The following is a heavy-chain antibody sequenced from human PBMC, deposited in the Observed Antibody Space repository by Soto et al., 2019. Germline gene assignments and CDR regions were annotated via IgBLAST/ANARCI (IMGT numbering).Heavy chain of an antibody. CDR2: ISGSGGST. CDR1: GFTFSSYA. D-gene: IGHD5-12*01. V-gene: IGHV3-23*01. Sequence: EVQLLESGGGLVQPGGSLRLSCAASGFTFSSYAMSWVRQAPGKGLEWVSAISGSGGSTYYADSVKGRFTISRDNSKNTLYLQINSLRAEDTAVYYCAKESPGLLLIVGTPFDYWGQGTLVTVSS. J-gene: IGHJ4*02. CDR3: AKESPGLLLIVGTPFDY.